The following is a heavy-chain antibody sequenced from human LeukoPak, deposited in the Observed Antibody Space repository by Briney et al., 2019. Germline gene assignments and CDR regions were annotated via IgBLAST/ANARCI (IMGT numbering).Heavy chain of an antibody. Sequence: SETLSLTCATSGGSFDGYSWSWIRQSPGEGLEWIGEINLGGSTNYNPSLKSRVTMTIDTSKREVFLKLTSVTAADMAVYYCARGRVYELPVFDYWGQGTLVTVST. V-gene: IGHV4-34*01. CDR2: INLGGST. CDR1: GGSFDGYS. CDR3: ARGRVYELPVFDY. J-gene: IGHJ4*02. D-gene: IGHD1-26*01.